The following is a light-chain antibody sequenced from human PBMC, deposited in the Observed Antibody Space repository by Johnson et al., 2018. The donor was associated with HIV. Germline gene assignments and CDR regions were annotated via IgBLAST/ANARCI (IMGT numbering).Light chain of an antibody. J-gene: IGLJ1*01. CDR2: ENN. CDR1: NSNIGNNY. Sequence: QSVLTQPPSVSAAPGQKVTISCSGSNSNIGNNYVSWYQHLPGTAPKLLIYENNRRPSGIPDRFSGSQSGTSATLGITGLQTGDEADYYCGTWDSNLSAYVFGTGTKVTVL. CDR3: GTWDSNLSAYV. V-gene: IGLV1-51*02.